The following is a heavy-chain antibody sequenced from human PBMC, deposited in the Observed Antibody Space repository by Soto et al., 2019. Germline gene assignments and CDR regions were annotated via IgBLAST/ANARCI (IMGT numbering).Heavy chain of an antibody. Sequence: SETLSLTCTVSGGSMSSNYWTWIRQSPGKGLEWIGYIYYTGSTKYNPSLKSRVTISLDTSKNQFSLRLTSVTSADTAVYYCAIGGSYGDFFDYWGQGAQVTVSS. CDR3: AIGGSYGDFFDY. D-gene: IGHD1-26*01. J-gene: IGHJ4*02. CDR2: IYYTGST. CDR1: GGSMSSNY. V-gene: IGHV4-59*01.